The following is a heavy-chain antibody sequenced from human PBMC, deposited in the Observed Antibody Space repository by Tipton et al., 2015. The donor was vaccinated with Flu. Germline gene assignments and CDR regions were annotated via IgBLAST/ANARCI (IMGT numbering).Heavy chain of an antibody. V-gene: IGHV4-39*07. CDR2: IYYSGST. Sequence: TLSLTCTVSGGSISSSSYYWGWIRQPPGKGLEWIGSIYYSGSTYYNPSLKSRVTISVDTSKNQFSLKLSSVTAADTAVYYCARDRGGFDYWGQGTLVTVSS. J-gene: IGHJ4*02. CDR1: GGSISSSSYY. CDR3: ARDRGGFDY. D-gene: IGHD5-12*01.